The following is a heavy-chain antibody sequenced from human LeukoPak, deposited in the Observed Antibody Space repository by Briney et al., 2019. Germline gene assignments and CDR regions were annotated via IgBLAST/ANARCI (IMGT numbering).Heavy chain of an antibody. D-gene: IGHD5-24*01. CDR1: GFTFTTYW. J-gene: IGHJ4*02. CDR2: VKQDGSEK. Sequence: GGSLRLSCAASGFTFTTYWMTWVRQAPGEGLEWVAKVKQDGSEKYYVDSVKGRFTISRDNAKNSLSLQMNSLRVEDTAVYFCARGDGYHRLWGQGTLVTVSS. CDR3: ARGDGYHRL. V-gene: IGHV3-7*01.